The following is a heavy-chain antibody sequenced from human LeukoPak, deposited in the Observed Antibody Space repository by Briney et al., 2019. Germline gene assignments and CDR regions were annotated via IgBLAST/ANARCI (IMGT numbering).Heavy chain of an antibody. CDR3: AGTGIRNWFDP. CDR2: IFKSGNT. V-gene: IGHV4-39*01. J-gene: IGHJ5*02. CDR1: GDSISTTGYF. D-gene: IGHD1-14*01. Sequence: SETLSLTCSVSGDSISTTGYFWFWIRQSPGRDLEWIGSIFKSGNTFYNMSLKSRVTISVDTSKNEFSLNLTSVTASDTAVYYCAGTGIRNWFDPWGQGILVTVSS.